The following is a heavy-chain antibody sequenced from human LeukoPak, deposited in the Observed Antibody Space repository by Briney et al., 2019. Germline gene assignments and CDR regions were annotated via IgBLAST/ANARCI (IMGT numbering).Heavy chain of an antibody. CDR1: GGSISSGTYY. J-gene: IGHJ5*02. CDR3: ARGGYYGSGNDFRFDP. V-gene: IGHV4-61*02. Sequence: PSQTLSLTCTVSGGSISSGTYYWTWIRQPAGKGLEWIGRIYTSGNTNYNPSLKSRVTISVDTSKNQFSLKLSSVTAADTAVYYCARGGYYGSGNDFRFDPWGQGTLASVSS. CDR2: IYTSGNT. D-gene: IGHD3-10*01.